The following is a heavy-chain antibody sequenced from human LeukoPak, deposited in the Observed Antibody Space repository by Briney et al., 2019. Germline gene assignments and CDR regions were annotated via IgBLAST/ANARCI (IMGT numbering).Heavy chain of an antibody. CDR3: ARVVAVAGISP. D-gene: IGHD6-19*01. V-gene: IGHV4-59*01. Sequence: PSETLSLTCTVSGGSISSYYWSWIRQPPGKGLEWIGYIYYSGSTNYNPSLKSRVTISVDTSKNQFSLKLSSVTAADTAVYYCARVVAVAGISPWGQGTLVTVSS. CDR1: GGSISSYY. J-gene: IGHJ5*02. CDR2: IYYSGST.